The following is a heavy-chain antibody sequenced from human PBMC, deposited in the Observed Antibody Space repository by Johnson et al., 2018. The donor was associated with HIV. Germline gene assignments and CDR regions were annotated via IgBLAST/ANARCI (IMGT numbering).Heavy chain of an antibody. V-gene: IGHV3-30*03. D-gene: IGHD5-24*01. CDR3: AREKKMGGTFDI. CDR2: ISYDGRYK. J-gene: IGHJ3*02. CDR1: GFTFSDYG. Sequence: VHLVESGGGVVQPGRSLRLSCAVSGFTFSDYGMHWVRQAPGKGLEWVAVISYDGRYKYYADSVKGRFNISRDNAKNSLYLQMNSLRAEDTAVYYCAREKKMGGTFDIWGQGTKVTVSS.